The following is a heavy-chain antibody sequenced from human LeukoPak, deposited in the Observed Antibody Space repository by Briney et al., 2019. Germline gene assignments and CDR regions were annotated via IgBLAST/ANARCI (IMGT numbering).Heavy chain of an antibody. J-gene: IGHJ4*02. Sequence: SETLSLTCAVSGYSISSGYYWGWIRQPPGKGLEWIGRIYHSGSTYYNLSLKSRVTISVDTSKNQFSLKLSSVTAADTAVYYCAREDGWGSYRSELPFDYWGQGTLVTVSS. CDR1: GYSISSGYY. V-gene: IGHV4-38-2*02. CDR2: IYHSGST. D-gene: IGHD3-16*02. CDR3: AREDGWGSYRSELPFDY.